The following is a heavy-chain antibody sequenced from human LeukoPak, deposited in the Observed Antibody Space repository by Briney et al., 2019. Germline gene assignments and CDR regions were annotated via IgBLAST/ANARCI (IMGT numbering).Heavy chain of an antibody. CDR2: TVGGGDPT. D-gene: IGHD5-24*01. J-gene: IGHJ4*02. CDR3: ARSRDGYNILDY. Sequence: PGGSLRLSCAASGFTFSSFAMTWVRQAPGKGLEWVSATVGGGDPTHYADSVRGRSTISRDNSKNTLNLQMNSLRAEDTAVYYCARSRDGYNILDYWGQGTLVTVSS. V-gene: IGHV3-23*01. CDR1: GFTFSSFA.